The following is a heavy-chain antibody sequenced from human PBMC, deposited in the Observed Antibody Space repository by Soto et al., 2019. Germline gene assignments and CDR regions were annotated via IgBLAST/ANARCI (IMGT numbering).Heavy chain of an antibody. CDR2: ISNSGDTI. Sequence: EVQLVESGGALAQPGGSLRLSCVASEFVFSSYDMNWVRQAPGKGLEWVSHISNSGDTIYYTDSVKGSFPISSDNANYALSLQMDTFRVGGPGVYDFALFKGNDKVSWGQGSLVTVSS. D-gene: IGHD1-1*01. V-gene: IGHV3-48*03. CDR1: EFVFSSYD. J-gene: IGHJ4*02. CDR3: ALFKGNDKVS.